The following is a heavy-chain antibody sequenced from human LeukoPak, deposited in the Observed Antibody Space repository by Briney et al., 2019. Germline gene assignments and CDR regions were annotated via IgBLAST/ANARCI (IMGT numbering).Heavy chain of an antibody. CDR2: IYYTGGT. D-gene: IGHD3-22*01. CDR3: ARVGDSSGWTFDY. Sequence: SETLSLTCSVSGGSITSSSYYWGWIRQPPEKGLEWIGSIYYTGGTFYSPSLKSRVTISVDTSKNQFSLKLSSVTAADTAVYYCARVGDSSGWTFDYWGQGTLVTVSS. V-gene: IGHV4-39*07. J-gene: IGHJ4*02. CDR1: GGSITSSSYY.